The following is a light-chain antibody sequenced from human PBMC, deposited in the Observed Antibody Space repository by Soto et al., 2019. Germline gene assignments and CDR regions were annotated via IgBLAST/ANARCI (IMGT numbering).Light chain of an antibody. J-gene: IGLJ2*01. V-gene: IGLV2-14*01. CDR2: EVT. CDR3: SSYTTSSTPLV. CDR1: SSAVDGYNY. Sequence: QSALTQPASVSGSPGQSITISCTATSSAVDGYNYVSWYQQHPGKAPKLIIYEVTNRPSGVSNRFSGSKSGNTASLTISGLQTEDEADYYCSSYTTSSTPLVFGGGTKLTVL.